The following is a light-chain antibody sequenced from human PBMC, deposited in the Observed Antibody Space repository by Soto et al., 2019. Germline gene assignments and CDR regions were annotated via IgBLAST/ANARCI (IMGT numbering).Light chain of an antibody. J-gene: IGKJ4*01. CDR2: LAS. V-gene: IGKV2-28*01. CDR1: QSLLYRDGRIF. Sequence: DIVMTQSPLSLAVTPGEPASISCRSSQSLLYRDGRIFLDWYLQRPGHSPQLLIYLASIRASVVPDRFSGSGSGTDFTLKISRVEAEDVGIYYCMQALQTPTFGGGTRLDIK. CDR3: MQALQTPT.